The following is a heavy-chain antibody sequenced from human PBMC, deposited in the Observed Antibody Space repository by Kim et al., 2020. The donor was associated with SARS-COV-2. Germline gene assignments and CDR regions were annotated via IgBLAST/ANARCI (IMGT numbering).Heavy chain of an antibody. CDR1: GFTFDDYA. V-gene: IGHV3-9*01. J-gene: IGHJ6*02. CDR3: AKDKGIALYGMDV. Sequence: GGSLRLSCAASGFTFDDYAMHWVRQAPGKGLEWVSGISWNSGSIGYADSVKGRFTISRDNAKNSLYLQMNSLRAEDTALYYCAKDKGIALYGMDVWGQGTTVTVSS. CDR2: ISWNSGSI. D-gene: IGHD6-13*01.